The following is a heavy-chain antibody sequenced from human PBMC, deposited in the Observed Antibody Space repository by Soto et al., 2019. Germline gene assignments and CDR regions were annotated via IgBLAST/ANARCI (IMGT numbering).Heavy chain of an antibody. CDR1: GGSISSSSYY. CDR2: IYYSGST. D-gene: IGHD2-15*01. Sequence: SETLSLTCSVSGGSISSSSYYWGWIRQPPGKGLEWIGNIYYSGSTYYNPSLKSRVTISVDTSKNQFSLKLSSVTATDTAVYYCGLGYCSGGICYSADSQSIDCWGQGTLVTVSS. J-gene: IGHJ4*02. V-gene: IGHV4-39*01. CDR3: GLGYCSGGICYSADSQSIDC.